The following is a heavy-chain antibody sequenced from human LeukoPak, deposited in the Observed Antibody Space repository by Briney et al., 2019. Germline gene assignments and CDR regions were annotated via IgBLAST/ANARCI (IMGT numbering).Heavy chain of an antibody. CDR1: GYTFTSYY. CDR3: ARIGLESSSSPMRVRSYSWTY. J-gene: IGHJ4*02. V-gene: IGHV1-8*02. Sequence: GASVKVSCKASGYTFTSYYMHWVRQAPGQGLEWMGWMNPNSGNTGYAQKFQGRVTMTRNTSISTAYMELSSLRSEDTAVYYCARIGLESSSSPMRVRSYSWTYWGQGTLVTASS. D-gene: IGHD6-13*01. CDR2: MNPNSGNT.